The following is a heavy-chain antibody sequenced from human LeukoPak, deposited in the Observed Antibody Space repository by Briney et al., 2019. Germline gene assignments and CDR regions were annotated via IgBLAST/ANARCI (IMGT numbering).Heavy chain of an antibody. D-gene: IGHD3-10*01. CDR3: AKDRTWFGELSYYFDY. Sequence: PGGSLRLSCAASGFTFSSYAMSWVRQAPGKRLEWVSAISGSGGSTYYADSVKGRFTISRDNSKNTLYLQMNSLRAEDTAVYYCAKDRTWFGELSYYFDYWGQGTLVTVSS. J-gene: IGHJ4*02. CDR1: GFTFSSYA. V-gene: IGHV3-23*01. CDR2: ISGSGGST.